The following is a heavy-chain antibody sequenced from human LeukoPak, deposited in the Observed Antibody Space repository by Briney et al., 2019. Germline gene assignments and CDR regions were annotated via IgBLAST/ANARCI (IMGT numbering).Heavy chain of an antibody. CDR3: ARDGPRGEPNGLDY. CDR2: IYYSGST. J-gene: IGHJ4*02. D-gene: IGHD1-26*01. CDR1: GGSINSGGYY. V-gene: IGHV4-31*03. Sequence: SETLSLTCSVSGGSINSGGYYWSWIRQHPGKGLEWIGYIYYSGSTYYNPSLKNRVTISVDTSKNQFSLKLSSVTAADTAVYYCARDGPRGEPNGLDYWGQGTLVTVSS.